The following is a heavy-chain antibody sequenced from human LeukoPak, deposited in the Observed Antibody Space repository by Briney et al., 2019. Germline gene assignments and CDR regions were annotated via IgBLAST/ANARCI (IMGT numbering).Heavy chain of an antibody. J-gene: IGHJ4*02. CDR2: IYTSGST. CDR3: ARGIVEWLLDH. CDR1: GGSISSYY. V-gene: IGHV4-4*09. Sequence: PSETLSLTCTVSGGSISSYYWSWIRQPPGKGLEWIGYIYTSGSTNYNPSLKSRVTISVDTSKNQFSLKLSSVTAADTAVYYCARGIVEWLLDHWGQGTLVTVSS. D-gene: IGHD3-3*01.